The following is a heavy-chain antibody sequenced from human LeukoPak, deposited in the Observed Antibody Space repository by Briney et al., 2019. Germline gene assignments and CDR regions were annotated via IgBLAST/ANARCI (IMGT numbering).Heavy chain of an antibody. CDR2: IYYSGST. CDR1: GGSISSYY. Sequence: SETLSLTCTVSGGSISSYYWSWIRQPPGKGLEWIGYIYYSGSTNYNPSLKSRVTISVDTSKNQFSLKLSSVTAADTAVYYCARLGSGWRGPDYWGQGTLVTVSS. V-gene: IGHV4-59*01. D-gene: IGHD6-19*01. CDR3: ARLGSGWRGPDY. J-gene: IGHJ4*02.